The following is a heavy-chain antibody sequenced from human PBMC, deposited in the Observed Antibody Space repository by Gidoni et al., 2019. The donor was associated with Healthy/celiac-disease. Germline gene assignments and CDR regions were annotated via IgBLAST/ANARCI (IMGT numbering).Heavy chain of an antibody. CDR1: GGSIRSRSYY. V-gene: IGHV4-39*01. Sequence: QLQLQESGPGLVKPSETLSLTCTVSGGSIRSRSYYWGWIRQPPGKGLEWIGSIYYSGSTYYNPSLKSRVTISVDTSKNQFSLKLSSVTAADTAVYYCARLRYSSSWYELYYFDYWGQGTLVTVSS. J-gene: IGHJ4*02. CDR3: ARLRYSSSWYELYYFDY. D-gene: IGHD6-13*01. CDR2: IYYSGST.